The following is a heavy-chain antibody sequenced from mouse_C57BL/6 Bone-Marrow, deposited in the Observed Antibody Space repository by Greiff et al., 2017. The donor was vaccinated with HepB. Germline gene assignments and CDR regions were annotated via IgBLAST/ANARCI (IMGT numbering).Heavy chain of an antibody. CDR1: GFSLTSYG. CDR3: AKRGTLKGYAMDY. Sequence: VMLVESGPGLVQPSQSLSITCTVSGFSLTSYGVHWVRQSPGKGLEWLGVIWRGGSTDYNAAFMSRLSITKDNSKSQVFFKMNSLQADDTAIYYCAKRGTLKGYAMDYWGQGTSVTVSS. CDR2: IWRGGST. V-gene: IGHV2-5*01. D-gene: IGHD1-3*01. J-gene: IGHJ4*01.